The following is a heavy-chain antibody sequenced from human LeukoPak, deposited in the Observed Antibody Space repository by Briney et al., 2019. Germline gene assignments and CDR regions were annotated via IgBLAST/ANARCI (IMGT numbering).Heavy chain of an antibody. CDR2: LSGSGGST. D-gene: IGHD5-12*01. CDR1: GFIFSSYA. V-gene: IGHV3-23*01. J-gene: IGHJ3*02. CDR3: ARAMGYSGYEARGAFDI. Sequence: GGSLRLSCAASGFIFSSYAMSWVRQVPGKGLEWVSALSGSGGSTYYADFVKGRFTISRDNSKNTLYLQMNSLRAEDTAIYYCARAMGYSGYEARGAFDIWGQGTMVTVSS.